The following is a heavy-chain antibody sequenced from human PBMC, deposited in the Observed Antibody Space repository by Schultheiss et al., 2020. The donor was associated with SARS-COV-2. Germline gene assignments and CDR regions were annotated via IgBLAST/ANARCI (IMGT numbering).Heavy chain of an antibody. D-gene: IGHD1-14*01. J-gene: IGHJ4*02. CDR1: GGSISSGYY. CDR2: IYHSGST. Sequence: SETLSLTCAVSGGSISSGYYWGWIRQPPGKGLEWIGSIYHSGSTYYNPSLKSRVTISVDTSKNQFSLKLSSVTAADTAVYYCARANRWAFDYWGQGTLVTVSS. CDR3: ARANRWAFDY. V-gene: IGHV4-38-2*01.